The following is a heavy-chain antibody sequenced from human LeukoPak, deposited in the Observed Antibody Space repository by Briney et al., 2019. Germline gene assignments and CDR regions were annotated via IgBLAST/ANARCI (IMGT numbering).Heavy chain of an antibody. Sequence: GASVKVSCKASGYTFTGFYMHWVRQAPGQGFEWMGWINPNTGGTNYAQKFQGRVTMTRDTSITTAYMELSGLTSDDTAVYYCASYPRYSRWPPFDYWGQGTLVTVSS. V-gene: IGHV1-2*02. CDR1: GYTFTGFY. D-gene: IGHD6-13*01. CDR2: INPNTGGT. CDR3: ASYPRYSRWPPFDY. J-gene: IGHJ4*02.